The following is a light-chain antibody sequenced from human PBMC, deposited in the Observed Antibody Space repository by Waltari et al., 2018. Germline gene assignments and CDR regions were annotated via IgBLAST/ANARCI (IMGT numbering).Light chain of an antibody. Sequence: QSALTQPASASASPGTSLTISCTGTRSDTAGYNYVSWYQQHPGKAPKLTIYDVSNRPSGVSNRFSGSKSGNTASLTISGLQAEDEADYYCSSYTSSSTLYVFGTGTKVTVL. J-gene: IGLJ1*01. CDR2: DVS. CDR3: SSYTSSSTLYV. CDR1: RSDTAGYNY. V-gene: IGLV2-14*01.